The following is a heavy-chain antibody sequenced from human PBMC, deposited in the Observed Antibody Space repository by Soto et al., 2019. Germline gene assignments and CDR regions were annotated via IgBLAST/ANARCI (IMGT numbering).Heavy chain of an antibody. CDR3: ARHYYDSSGYRDY. Sequence: PGGSLRLSCAASGFTVSSNYMSWVRQAPGKGLEWVSVIYSGGSTYYADSVKGRFTISRDNSKNTLYLQMNSLRAEDTAVYYCARHYYDSSGYRDYWGQGTLVTVSS. V-gene: IGHV3-53*01. J-gene: IGHJ4*02. CDR2: IYSGGST. CDR1: GFTVSSNY. D-gene: IGHD3-22*01.